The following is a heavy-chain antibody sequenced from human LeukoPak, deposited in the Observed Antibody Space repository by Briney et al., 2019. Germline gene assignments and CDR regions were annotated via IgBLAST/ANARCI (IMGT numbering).Heavy chain of an antibody. J-gene: IGHJ4*02. CDR2: INHSGST. CDR3: ARATFDSRGYYYEGEY. V-gene: IGHV4-34*01. D-gene: IGHD3-22*01. CDR1: GGSLSGYY. Sequence: SETLTLTCAVYGGSLSGYYWNWIRQSPGKGLEWIGEINHSGSTNYNPSLKSRVTISVDTSKNQFSLKLSSVTAADTAVYYCARATFDSRGYYYEGEYWGQGTLVTVSS.